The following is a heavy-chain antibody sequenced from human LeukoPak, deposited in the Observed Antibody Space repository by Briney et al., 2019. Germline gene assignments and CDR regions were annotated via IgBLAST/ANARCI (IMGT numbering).Heavy chain of an antibody. J-gene: IGHJ4*02. Sequence: PGGSLRLSCAASGFTFDDYAMHWVRQAPGKGLEWVSGISWNSRTIGYADSVKGRFTISRDNAKNSLYLQMNSLRAEDMAFYYCAKARDSGGYQGFDYWGQGTLVTVSS. D-gene: IGHD2-15*01. CDR3: AKARDSGGYQGFDY. V-gene: IGHV3-9*03. CDR2: ISWNSRTI. CDR1: GFTFDDYA.